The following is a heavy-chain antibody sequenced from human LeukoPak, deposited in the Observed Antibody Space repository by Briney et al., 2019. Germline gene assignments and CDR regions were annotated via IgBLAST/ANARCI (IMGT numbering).Heavy chain of an antibody. J-gene: IGHJ4*02. Sequence: SETLSLTCTASGYSISSGYYWGWIRQPPGKGLEWIGSIYHSGSTYYNPSLKSRVTISVDKSKNQFSLKLSSVTAADTAVYYCARALSDFSNFDYWGQGTLVTVSS. D-gene: IGHD3/OR15-3a*01. CDR1: GYSISSGYY. CDR3: ARALSDFSNFDY. CDR2: IYHSGST. V-gene: IGHV4-38-2*02.